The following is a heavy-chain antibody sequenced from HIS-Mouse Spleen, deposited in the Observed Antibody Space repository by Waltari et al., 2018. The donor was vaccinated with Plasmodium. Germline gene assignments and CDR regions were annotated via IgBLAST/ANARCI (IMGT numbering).Heavy chain of an antibody. CDR1: GFTFNSYA. D-gene: IGHD2-15*01. V-gene: IGHV3-30-3*01. CDR3: ARDRRLAFDY. CDR2: ISYDGSNK. Sequence: QVQLVESGGGVVKPGRSLSLTCAASGFTFNSYAMHWVRQAPGKGLEWVAVISYDGSNKYYADSVKGRFTISRDNSKNTLYLQMNSLRAEDTAVYYCARDRRLAFDYWGQGTLVTVSS. J-gene: IGHJ4*02.